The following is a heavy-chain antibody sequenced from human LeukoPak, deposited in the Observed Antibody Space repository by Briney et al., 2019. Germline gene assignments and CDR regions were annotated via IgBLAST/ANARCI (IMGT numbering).Heavy chain of an antibody. D-gene: IGHD3-10*01. J-gene: IGHJ6*04. V-gene: IGHV4-30-4*01. CDR3: ARVGWFGKGYYYGMDV. CDR1: GGSISSDDYY. Sequence: SQTLSPTCTVSGGSISSDDYYWSWIRQPPGKGLEWIGYIYNSGTTYYNPSLKSRVTISIDTSKNQFSLKLSSVTAADTAVYYCARVGWFGKGYYYGMDVWGKGTTVTVSS. CDR2: IYNSGTT.